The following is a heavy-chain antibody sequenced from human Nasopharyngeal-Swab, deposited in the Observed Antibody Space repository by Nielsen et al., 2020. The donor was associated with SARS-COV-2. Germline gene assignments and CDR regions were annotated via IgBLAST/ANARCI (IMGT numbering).Heavy chain of an antibody. CDR1: GFTFGDYA. Sequence: GVLRLSCTASGFTFGDYAMSWFRQAPGKGLEWVGFIRSKAYGGTTEYAASVKGRFTISRDDSKSIAYLQMNSLKTEDTAVYYCTSWSSTSCYAEDWGQGTLVTVSS. D-gene: IGHD2-2*01. CDR3: TSWSSTSCYAED. V-gene: IGHV3-49*03. J-gene: IGHJ4*02. CDR2: IRSKAYGGTT.